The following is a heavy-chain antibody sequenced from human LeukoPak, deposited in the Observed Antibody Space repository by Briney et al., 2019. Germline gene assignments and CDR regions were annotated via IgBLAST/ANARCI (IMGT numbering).Heavy chain of an antibody. J-gene: IGHJ5*02. CDR3: AKDLMRDRWFGES. V-gene: IGHV3-7*01. D-gene: IGHD3-10*01. CDR2: INQDGSEK. Sequence: GGSLRLSCAASGFTLITYWMTWVRQAPGKGLEWVANINQDGSEKYYVGSVKGRFTISRDNARNSLYLQMNSLRAEDTAVYYCAKDLMRDRWFGESWGQGTLVTVSS. CDR1: GFTLITYW.